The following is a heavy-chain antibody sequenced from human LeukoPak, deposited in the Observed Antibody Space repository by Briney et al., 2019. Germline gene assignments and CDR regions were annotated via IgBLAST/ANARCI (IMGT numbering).Heavy chain of an antibody. J-gene: IGHJ4*02. D-gene: IGHD3-9*01. CDR1: GFTFSSFW. V-gene: IGHV3-74*03. CDR2: IYVDGRST. CDR3: VRDPYDILTGPYFDY. Sequence: GGSLRLSCAASGFTFSSFWMHRVRQAPGKGLVWVSRIYVDGRSTTYADSVKGRFTISRDNAKNTLYLQMNSLRAEDAAVYYCVRDPYDILTGPYFDYWGQGTLVTVSS.